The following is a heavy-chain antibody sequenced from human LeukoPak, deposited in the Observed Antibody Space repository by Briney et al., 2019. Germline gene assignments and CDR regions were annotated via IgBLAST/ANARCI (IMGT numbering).Heavy chain of an antibody. Sequence: GGSVRLSHTTCGFTFGQYAMRGVRPAPGRGLAGVGFIRSKPDGGTTEYAASVKCRFTISRHDSKSIAYLQMNSPKTEDTAVYYCTTGIKTADHWGQGTLVTVSS. CDR2: IRSKPDGGTT. D-gene: IGHD2-15*01. J-gene: IGHJ4*02. V-gene: IGHV3-49*04. CDR1: GFTFGQYA. CDR3: TTGIKTADH.